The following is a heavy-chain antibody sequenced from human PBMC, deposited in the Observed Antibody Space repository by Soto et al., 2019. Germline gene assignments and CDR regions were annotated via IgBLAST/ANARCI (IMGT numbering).Heavy chain of an antibody. Sequence: GASVKVSCKASGGTFSSYAISWVRQAPGQGLEWMGGIIPIFGTANYAQKFQGRVTITADESTSTAYMELSSLRSEDTAVYYCARSPTFTVTGWFDPWGQGTLVTVSS. CDR3: ARSPTFTVTGWFDP. V-gene: IGHV1-69*13. J-gene: IGHJ5*02. CDR1: GGTFSSYA. D-gene: IGHD4-17*01. CDR2: IIPIFGTA.